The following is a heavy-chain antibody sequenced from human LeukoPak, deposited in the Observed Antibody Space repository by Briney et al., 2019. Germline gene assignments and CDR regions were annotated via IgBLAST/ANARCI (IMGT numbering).Heavy chain of an antibody. J-gene: IGHJ4*02. CDR1: GGSSSGYY. CDR2: INHSGST. D-gene: IGHD3-22*01. V-gene: IGHV4-34*01. Sequence: SETLSLTCAVYGGSSSGYYWSWIRQPPGKGLEWIGEINHSGSTNYNPSLKSRVTISVDTSKNQFSLKLSSVTAADTAVYYCARRRYYYDSSGSGWGQGTLVTVSS. CDR3: ARRRYYYDSSGSG.